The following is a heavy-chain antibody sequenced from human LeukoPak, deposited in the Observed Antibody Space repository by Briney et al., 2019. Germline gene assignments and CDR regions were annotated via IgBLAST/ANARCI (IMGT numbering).Heavy chain of an antibody. J-gene: IGHJ6*03. CDR3: ARDRGVPAAIGSYYYYYMDV. CDR2: INHSGNT. D-gene: IGHD2-2*02. CDR1: GGTFSGYY. Sequence: SETLSLTCAVYGGTFSGYYWSWIRQPPGKGLEWIGEINHSGNTNYNPSLKSRVTISVDTSKNQFSLKLSSVTAADTAVYYCARDRGVPAAIGSYYYYYMDVWGKGTTVTISS. V-gene: IGHV4-34*01.